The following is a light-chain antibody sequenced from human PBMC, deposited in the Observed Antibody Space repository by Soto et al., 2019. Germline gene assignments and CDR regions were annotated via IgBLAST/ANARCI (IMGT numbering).Light chain of an antibody. CDR1: QSLQHSNGNNY. CDR3: MQALQTPRT. V-gene: IGKV2-28*01. CDR2: LGS. J-gene: IGKJ1*01. Sequence: EIVMTQSPLDLPVTPGEPASISCRASQSLQHSNGNNYLDWYLQKPGQSPQLLIYLGSIRASGVPDRFSGSGSGKDFTLKISRMEAEDVGVYYCMQALQTPRTFGQGTKVE.